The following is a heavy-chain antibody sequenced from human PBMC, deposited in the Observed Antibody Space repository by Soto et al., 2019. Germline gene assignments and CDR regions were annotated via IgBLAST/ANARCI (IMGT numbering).Heavy chain of an antibody. D-gene: IGHD2-2*01. CDR3: ARGGIVLVPAAMRSNWFDP. J-gene: IGHJ5*02. CDR2: ISAYNGNT. V-gene: IGHV1-18*01. Sequence: QVQLVQSGAEVXKPGASVKVSCKASGYTFTSYGISWVRQAPGQGLEWMGWISAYNGNTNYAQKLQGRVTMTTDTXKRXAXTELRSLRSDDTAVYYCARGGIVLVPAAMRSNWFDPWGQGTLVTVSS. CDR1: GYTFTSYG.